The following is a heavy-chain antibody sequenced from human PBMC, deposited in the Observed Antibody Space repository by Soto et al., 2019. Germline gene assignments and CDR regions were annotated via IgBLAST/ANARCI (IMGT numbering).Heavy chain of an antibody. V-gene: IGHV3-11*01. D-gene: IGHD3-10*01. CDR1: GFTFSDYY. CDR2: ISSSGSTI. Sequence: GGSLRLSCAASGFTFSDYYMSWIRQAPGKGLEWVSYISSSGSTIYYADSVKGRFTISRDNAKNSLYLQMNSLRAEEPAVYYCSIDRGPQGTYGSRSYYFYYGMDVWCQGTTVTVSS. CDR3: SIDRGPQGTYGSRSYYFYYGMDV. J-gene: IGHJ6*02.